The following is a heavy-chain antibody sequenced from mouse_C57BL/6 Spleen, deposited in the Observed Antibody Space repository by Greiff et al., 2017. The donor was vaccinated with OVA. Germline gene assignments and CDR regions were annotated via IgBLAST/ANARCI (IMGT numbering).Heavy chain of an antibody. V-gene: IGHV5-15*01. CDR3: ARLAYYSNYGFFDY. Sequence: EVKVVESGGGLVQPGGSLKLSCAASGFTFSDYGMAWVRQAPRKGPEWVAFISNLAYSIYYADTVTGRFTISRENAKNTLYLEMSSLRSEDTAMYYCARLAYYSNYGFFDYWGQGTTLTVSS. J-gene: IGHJ2*01. CDR1: GFTFSDYG. D-gene: IGHD2-5*01. CDR2: ISNLAYSI.